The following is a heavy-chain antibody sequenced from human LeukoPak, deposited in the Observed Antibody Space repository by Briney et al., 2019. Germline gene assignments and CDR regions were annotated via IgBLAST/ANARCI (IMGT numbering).Heavy chain of an antibody. CDR3: AKDDYGDYAVSD. CDR1: GITFSSYA. D-gene: IGHD4-17*01. J-gene: IGHJ4*02. V-gene: IGHV3-23*01. Sequence: GGSLRPSCAASGITFSSYAMSWVRQAPGKGLEWVSIISGSGGSTYYADSVKGRFTISRDNSKNTLYLQMNSLRAEDTAVYYCAKDDYGDYAVSDWGQGTLVTVSS. CDR2: ISGSGGST.